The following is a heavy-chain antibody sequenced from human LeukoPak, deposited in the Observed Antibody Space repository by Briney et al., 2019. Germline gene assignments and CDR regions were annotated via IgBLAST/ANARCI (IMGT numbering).Heavy chain of an antibody. Sequence: SETLSLTCAVSGGPFSGYFWSWIRQSSGKGLEWIGEINHSGSTNYNPSLKSRVTISVDTSKNQFSLKLSSVTAADTAVYYCARVGAGYSSSWYYFDYWGQGTLVTVSS. CDR1: GGPFSGYF. V-gene: IGHV4-34*01. J-gene: IGHJ4*02. D-gene: IGHD6-13*01. CDR2: INHSGST. CDR3: ARVGAGYSSSWYYFDY.